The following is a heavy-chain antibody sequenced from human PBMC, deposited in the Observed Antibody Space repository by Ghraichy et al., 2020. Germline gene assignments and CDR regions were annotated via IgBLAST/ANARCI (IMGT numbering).Heavy chain of an antibody. Sequence: GESLNISCAASGFTFSDYYMSWIRQAPGKGLEWVSYISSTSIYTNYADSVKGRFTISRDNAKNSLYLQMNSLRAEDTAVYYCARELVVGATDYWGQGTLVTVSS. CDR3: ARELVVGATDY. CDR2: ISSTSIYT. D-gene: IGHD1-26*01. CDR1: GFTFSDYY. J-gene: IGHJ4*02. V-gene: IGHV3-11*05.